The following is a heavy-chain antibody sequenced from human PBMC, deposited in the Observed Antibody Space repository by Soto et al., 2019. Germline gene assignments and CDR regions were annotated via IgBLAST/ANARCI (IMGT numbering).Heavy chain of an antibody. CDR3: ARANCSGGSCYPPYNYYYGMDV. CDR2: IIPIFGTA. D-gene: IGHD2-15*01. J-gene: IGHJ6*02. V-gene: IGHV1-69*13. Sequence: SVKVSCKASGGTFSSYAISWVRQAPGQGLEWMGGIIPIFGTANYAQKFQGRVTITADESTSTAYMELSSLRSEDTAVYYCARANCSGGSCYPPYNYYYGMDVWGQGTTVTVSS. CDR1: GGTFSSYA.